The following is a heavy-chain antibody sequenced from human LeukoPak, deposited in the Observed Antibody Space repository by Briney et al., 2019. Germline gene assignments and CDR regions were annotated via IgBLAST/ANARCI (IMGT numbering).Heavy chain of an antibody. CDR2: ISAYNGNT. V-gene: IGHV1-18*04. CDR1: GYTFTSYG. Sequence: ASVKVSCKASGYTFTSYGISWMRQAPGQGLEWMGWISAYNGNTNYAQKLQGRVTMTTDTSTSTAYMELRSLRSDDTAVYYCARDHVGGIAAAATARYWGQGTLVTVSS. CDR3: ARDHVGGIAAAATARY. J-gene: IGHJ4*02. D-gene: IGHD6-13*01.